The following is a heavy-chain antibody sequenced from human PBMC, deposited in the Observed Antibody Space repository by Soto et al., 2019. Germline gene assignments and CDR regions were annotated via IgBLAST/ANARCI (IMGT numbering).Heavy chain of an antibody. D-gene: IGHD4-17*01. CDR2: IKQDGGDK. J-gene: IGHJ4*02. V-gene: IGHV3-7*01. CDR1: GFTLSTYW. CDR3: ARRNYGPFDY. Sequence: EVQLVESGGGLVQPGGSLRLSCAASGFTLSTYWMSWVRQAPGKGLEWVANIKQDGGDKYYVDSVKGRFTISRDNAKNSLYLQMNSRRAEDTAVYYCARRNYGPFDYWGQGTLVTVSS.